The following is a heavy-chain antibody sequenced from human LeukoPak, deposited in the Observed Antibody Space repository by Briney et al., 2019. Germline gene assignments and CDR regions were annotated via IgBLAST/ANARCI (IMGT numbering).Heavy chain of an antibody. J-gene: IGHJ5*02. V-gene: IGHV3-48*03. Sequence: GGSLRLSCVASGFTFSSYEMNWVRQAPGKGLEWVSYISSSGSNIYYADSVKGRFTISRDNAKNSLFLQMNSLRVEDTAVYYCAGYNWNYGPHWFDPWGQGTLATVSS. CDR3: AGYNWNYGPHWFDP. CDR2: ISSSGSNI. CDR1: GFTFSSYE. D-gene: IGHD1-7*01.